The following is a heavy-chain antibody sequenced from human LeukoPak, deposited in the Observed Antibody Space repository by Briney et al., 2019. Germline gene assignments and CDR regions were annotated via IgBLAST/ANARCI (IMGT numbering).Heavy chain of an antibody. CDR2: IYSGGST. CDR3: ASRFGSGSWSAFDI. CDR1: GFTVSSNF. D-gene: IGHD3-10*01. V-gene: IGHV3-66*01. J-gene: IGHJ3*02. Sequence: GGSLRLSCAASGFTVSSNFMSWVRQAPGKGLEWVSVIYSGGSTYYLDSVKGRFTISRDSSENTLYLQMNSLRAEDTAVYYCASRFGSGSWSAFDIWGQGTMVTVSS.